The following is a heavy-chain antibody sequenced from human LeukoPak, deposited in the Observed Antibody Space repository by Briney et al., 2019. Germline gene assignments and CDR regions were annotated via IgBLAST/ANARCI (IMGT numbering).Heavy chain of an antibody. D-gene: IGHD3-22*01. J-gene: IGHJ4*02. Sequence: PGGSLRLSCAASGFTFNNCAMSWVRQAPGKGLEWVAVISYDGSNKYYADSVKGRFTISRDNSKNTLYLQMNSLRADDTAVYNWARDVTMMTALDYWGQGTLVTVSS. CDR2: ISYDGSNK. CDR3: ARDVTMMTALDY. CDR1: GFTFNNCA. V-gene: IGHV3-30*03.